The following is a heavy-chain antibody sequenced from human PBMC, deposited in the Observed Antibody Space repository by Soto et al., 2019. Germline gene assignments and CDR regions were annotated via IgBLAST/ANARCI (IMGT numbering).Heavy chain of an antibody. J-gene: IGHJ4*02. V-gene: IGHV3-21*01. Sequence: SGGSLRLSCAASGFTFSSYSMNWVRQAPGKGLEWVSSISSSSSYIYYADSVKGRFTISRDNAKNSLYLQMNSLRAEDTAVYYCARVSSSGNYFDYWGQGTLVTVSP. CDR2: ISSSSSYI. D-gene: IGHD6-6*01. CDR3: ARVSSSGNYFDY. CDR1: GFTFSSYS.